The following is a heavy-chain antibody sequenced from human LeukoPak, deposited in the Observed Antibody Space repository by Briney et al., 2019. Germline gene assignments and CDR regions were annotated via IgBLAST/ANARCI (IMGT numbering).Heavy chain of an antibody. CDR3: ARSQRYSSSWYDYYYYYMDV. Sequence: GASVKVSCKASGGTFSSYAISWVRQAPGQGLEWMGGIIPIFGTANYAQKSQGRVTITADESTSTAYMELSSLRSEDTAVYYCARSQRYSSSWYDYYYYYMDVWGKGTTVTVSS. J-gene: IGHJ6*03. D-gene: IGHD6-13*01. CDR2: IIPIFGTA. CDR1: GGTFSSYA. V-gene: IGHV1-69*01.